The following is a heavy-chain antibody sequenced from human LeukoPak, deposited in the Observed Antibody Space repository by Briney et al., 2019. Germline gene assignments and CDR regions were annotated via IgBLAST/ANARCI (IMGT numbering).Heavy chain of an antibody. V-gene: IGHV4-59*01. CDR2: IYYSGST. CDR3: ANSYSSGWYYFDY. Sequence: SETLSLTCTVSGGSISSYYWSWIRQPPGKGLEWIGYIYYSGSTNYNPSLKSRVTISVDTSMNQFSLKLSSVTAADTAVYYCANSYSSGWYYFDYWGQGTLVTVSS. D-gene: IGHD6-19*01. J-gene: IGHJ4*02. CDR1: GGSISSYY.